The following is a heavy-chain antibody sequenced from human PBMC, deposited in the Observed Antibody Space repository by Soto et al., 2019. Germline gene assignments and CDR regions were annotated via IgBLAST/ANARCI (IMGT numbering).Heavy chain of an antibody. CDR2: INPNGGGT. CDR1: GDSFNDYY. Sequence: ASVKVSCKTSGDSFNDYYIHWVRQAPGQGLEWMGWINPNGGGTKYAQKFQGRVTVTRDTSIRTVYMELSSLRSGDTAVYYCARESGGATATLDYYYFFMDVWGKGTTVTVSS. V-gene: IGHV1-2*02. D-gene: IGHD5-12*01. CDR3: ARESGGATATLDYYYFFMDV. J-gene: IGHJ6*03.